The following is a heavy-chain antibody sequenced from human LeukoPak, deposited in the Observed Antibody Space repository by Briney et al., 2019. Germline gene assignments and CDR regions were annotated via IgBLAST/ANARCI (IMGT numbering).Heavy chain of an antibody. D-gene: IGHD2-2*01. CDR1: GFTFDDYA. CDR3: AAQPSRYCTSTSCFAAYYFDY. Sequence: GGSLRLSCAASGFTFDDYAMHWVRQAPGKGLKWVSGLSWNSASIGYADSVKGRFTISRDNAKNSLYLQMNSLSAEDTALYYCAAQPSRYCTSTSCFAAYYFDYWGQGTLVTVSS. J-gene: IGHJ4*02. V-gene: IGHV3-9*01. CDR2: LSWNSASI.